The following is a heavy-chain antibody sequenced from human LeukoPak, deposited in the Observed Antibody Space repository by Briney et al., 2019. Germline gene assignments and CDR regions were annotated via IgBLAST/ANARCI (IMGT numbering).Heavy chain of an antibody. CDR1: GLTFSDYY. Sequence: KSGGSLRLSCAASGLTFSDYYMSWIRQAPGKGLEWVSYISSSGSTIYYADSVKGRFTISRDNAKNSLYLQMNSLRAEDTAVYYCARDRVYYYGSGSYYNSDYWGQGTLVTVSS. D-gene: IGHD3-10*01. CDR3: ARDRVYYYGSGSYYNSDY. V-gene: IGHV3-11*01. J-gene: IGHJ4*02. CDR2: ISSSGSTI.